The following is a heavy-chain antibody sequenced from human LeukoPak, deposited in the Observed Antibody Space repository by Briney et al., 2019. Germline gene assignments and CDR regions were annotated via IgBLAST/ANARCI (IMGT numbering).Heavy chain of an antibody. D-gene: IGHD3-22*01. CDR2: IFYSGST. CDR1: GGAISNYY. Sequence: SETLSLTCTVSGGAISNYYWSWIRQPPGKGLEWIAYIFYSGSTNYNPSLKSRVTISVDTSKNQFSLKLSSVTAADTAVYYCARHRYDSSGWATDAFDIWGLGTMVTVSA. CDR3: ARHRYDSSGWATDAFDI. J-gene: IGHJ3*02. V-gene: IGHV4-59*08.